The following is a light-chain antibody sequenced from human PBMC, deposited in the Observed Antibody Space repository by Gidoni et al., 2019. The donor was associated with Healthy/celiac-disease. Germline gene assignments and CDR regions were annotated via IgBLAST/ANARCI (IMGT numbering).Light chain of an antibody. CDR3: QQSYSTPET. CDR1: QSISSY. J-gene: IGKJ3*01. V-gene: IGKV1-39*01. CDR2: AAS. Sequence: DIQMTQSPSSLSASVGDRVTITCRASQSISSYLYWYQQKPGKAPKLLIYAASSLQSGVPSRFSGSGSGTDFTLTISSLQPEDFATYYCQQSYSTPETFXPXTKVDIK.